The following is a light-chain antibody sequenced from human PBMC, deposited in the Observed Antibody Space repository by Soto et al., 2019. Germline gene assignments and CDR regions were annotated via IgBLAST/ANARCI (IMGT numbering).Light chain of an antibody. CDR2: GAS. CDR1: QSVRYNY. CDR3: HQYNYWLAWT. V-gene: IGKV3-15*01. Sequence: EFVLTQSPGTLSLSPEEGATLYCRAIQSVRYNYLAWYQQKPGQAPRLLIYGASRRATGFPARFSGSGSGTEFTLTISSLQSEDFAVYYCHQYNYWLAWTFGQGTKVDIK. J-gene: IGKJ1*01.